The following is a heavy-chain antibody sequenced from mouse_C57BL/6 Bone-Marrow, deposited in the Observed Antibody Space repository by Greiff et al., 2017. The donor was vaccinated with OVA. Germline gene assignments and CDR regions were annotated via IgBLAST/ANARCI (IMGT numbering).Heavy chain of an antibody. D-gene: IGHD1-1*01. Sequence: QVQLKQSGAELARPGASVKLSCKASGYTFTSYGISWVQQRTGQGLEWIGEIYPRSGNTYYNEKLKGKATLTADKSSSTSYMELRSLTSEDSAVYFCARPYYYGSPYYFDYWGQGTTLTVSS. V-gene: IGHV1-81*01. CDR3: ARPYYYGSPYYFDY. CDR1: GYTFTSYG. J-gene: IGHJ2*01. CDR2: IYPRSGNT.